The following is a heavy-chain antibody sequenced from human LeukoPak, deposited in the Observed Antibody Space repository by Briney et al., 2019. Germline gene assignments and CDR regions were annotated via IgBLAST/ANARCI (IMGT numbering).Heavy chain of an antibody. J-gene: IGHJ4*02. CDR3: ASPYSSSSDHDY. CDR1: GFTFSSYS. CDR2: ISSSSSYI. V-gene: IGHV3-21*01. Sequence: SGGSLRLSRAASGFTFSSYSMNWVRQAPGKGLEWVSSISSSSSYIYYADSVKGRFTISRDNAKNSLYLQMNSLRAEDTAVYYCASPYSSSSDHDYWGQGTLVTVSS. D-gene: IGHD6-6*01.